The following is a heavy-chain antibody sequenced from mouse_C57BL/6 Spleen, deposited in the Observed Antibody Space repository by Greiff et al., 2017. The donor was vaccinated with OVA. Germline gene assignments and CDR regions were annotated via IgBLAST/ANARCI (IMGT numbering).Heavy chain of an antibody. CDR2: ISYDGSN. CDR3: ARVTRGYFDV. CDR1: GYSITSGYY. V-gene: IGHV3-6*01. Sequence: EVQLQESGPGLVKPSQSLSLTCSVTGYSITSGYYWNWIRQFPGNKLEWMGYISYDGSNNYNPSLKNRISITRDTSKNQFFLKLNSVTTEDTATYYCARVTRGYFDVWGTGTTVTVSS. J-gene: IGHJ1*03.